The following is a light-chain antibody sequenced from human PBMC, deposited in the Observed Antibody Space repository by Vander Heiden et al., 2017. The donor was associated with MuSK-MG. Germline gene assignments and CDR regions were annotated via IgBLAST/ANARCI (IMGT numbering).Light chain of an antibody. J-gene: IGKJ3*01. V-gene: IGKV1-39*01. CDR3: QQSYSTPLT. CDR2: AAS. Sequence: DIQMTQSPSSLSASVGDRVTITCLASQSISSYLNWYQQKPGKAPKLLIYAASSLQSGVPSRFSGSGSGTDFTLTISSLQPEDFATYYCQQSYSTPLTFGHGTKVDIK. CDR1: QSISSY.